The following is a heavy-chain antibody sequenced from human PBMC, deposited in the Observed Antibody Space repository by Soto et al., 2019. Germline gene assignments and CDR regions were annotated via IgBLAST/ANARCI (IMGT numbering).Heavy chain of an antibody. Sequence: GGSLRLSCAASGFRFDDYTMNWVRQAPGKGLEWLSYISSSSDTIDYADSVKGRFSISRDNAKNSLYLQMNNLRDEDTAVYYCATLGGYCCGGSCHPGYYGLDVWGQGTTVTVSS. CDR2: ISSSSDTI. D-gene: IGHD2-15*01. CDR3: ATLGGYCCGGSCHPGYYGLDV. CDR1: GFRFDDYT. J-gene: IGHJ6*02. V-gene: IGHV3-48*02.